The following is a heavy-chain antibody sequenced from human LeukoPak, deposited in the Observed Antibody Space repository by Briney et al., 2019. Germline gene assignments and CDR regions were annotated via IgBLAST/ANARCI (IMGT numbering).Heavy chain of an antibody. V-gene: IGHV3-33*06. D-gene: IGHD2-2*01. Sequence: PGRSLRLSCAASGFTFSSYGMHWVRQAPGKGLEWVAVIWYDGSNKYYADSVKGRFTISRDNSKNTLYLQMNSLRIEDTAVYYCAKLGGPGYCTPTSCQGWYFDFWGRGTLLSVSS. J-gene: IGHJ2*01. CDR3: AKLGGPGYCTPTSCQGWYFDF. CDR1: GFTFSSYG. CDR2: IWYDGSNK.